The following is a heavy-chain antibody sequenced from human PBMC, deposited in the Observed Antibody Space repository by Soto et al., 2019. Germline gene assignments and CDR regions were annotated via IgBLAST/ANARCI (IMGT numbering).Heavy chain of an antibody. V-gene: IGHV3-48*02. Sequence: GGSLRLSCGASGFTFSSYNMNWVRLAPGKGLEWVSYISSSSSTMYYADSVKGRFTIPRDNAKNSLYLQMNSLRDEDTAVYYCARERNSPFDPWGQGTLVTVSS. J-gene: IGHJ5*02. CDR3: ARERNSPFDP. D-gene: IGHD6-13*01. CDR2: ISSSSSTM. CDR1: GFTFSSYN.